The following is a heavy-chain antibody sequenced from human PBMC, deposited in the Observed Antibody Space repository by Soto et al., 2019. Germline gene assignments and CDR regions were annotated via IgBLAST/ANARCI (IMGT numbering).Heavy chain of an antibody. CDR1: GFTFSKVW. CDR2: IKSRTENETT. Sequence: GGSLRLSCAASGFTFSKVWLSWVRQGPGKGLEWLGRIKSRTENETTDYASPARGRFIISRDDSKNMLYLQLNSLKSEYTGVYYSATVLPLSNSWFDYCGHGT. V-gene: IGHV3-15*01. D-gene: IGHD3-3*01. J-gene: IGHJ4*01. CDR3: ATVLPLSNSWFDY.